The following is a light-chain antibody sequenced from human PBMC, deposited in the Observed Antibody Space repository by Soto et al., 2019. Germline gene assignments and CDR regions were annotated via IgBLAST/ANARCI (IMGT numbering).Light chain of an antibody. CDR2: GPS. J-gene: IGKJ2*01. Sequence: EVVLTQSPGTLSLSPGERATLSCRASQSVSRRYLAWYQQKPGQAPRLLIFGPSSRATGIPDRFSGSGSGTDFTLTISSLEPEDFAVYYCQQYDTSPPRYTFGQGTKLEIK. V-gene: IGKV3-20*01. CDR1: QSVSRRY. CDR3: QQYDTSPPRYT.